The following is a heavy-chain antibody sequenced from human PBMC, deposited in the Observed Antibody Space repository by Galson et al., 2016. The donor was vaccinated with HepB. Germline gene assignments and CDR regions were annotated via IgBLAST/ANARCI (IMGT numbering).Heavy chain of an antibody. CDR2: IYNSGNT. J-gene: IGHJ4*02. CDR1: GGSISSYY. Sequence: SETPSLTCTVSGGSISSYYWSWIRQPPGKGLEWMGYIYNSGNTNYNPSLKSRFPISVDTSKNQISLKLTSVSAADTAVYYCARERGGYNPFDYWGQGMLVTVSS. D-gene: IGHD5-24*01. V-gene: IGHV4-59*01. CDR3: ARERGGYNPFDY.